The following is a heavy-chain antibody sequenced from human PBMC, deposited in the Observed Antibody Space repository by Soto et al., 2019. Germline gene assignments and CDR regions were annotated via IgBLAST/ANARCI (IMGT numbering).Heavy chain of an antibody. D-gene: IGHD6-13*01. Sequence: GGSLRLSCAASGFTFSSYWMSWVRQAPGKGLEWVANIKQDGSEKYYVDSVKGRFTISRDNAKNSLYLQMNSLRAEDTAVYYCARDASSSWVHFDYWGQGTLVTVSS. CDR3: ARDASSSWVHFDY. CDR1: GFTFSSYW. CDR2: IKQDGSEK. V-gene: IGHV3-7*05. J-gene: IGHJ4*02.